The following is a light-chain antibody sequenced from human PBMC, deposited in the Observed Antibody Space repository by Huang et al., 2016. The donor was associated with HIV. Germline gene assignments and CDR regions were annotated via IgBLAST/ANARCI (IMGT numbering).Light chain of an antibody. CDR2: EAS. Sequence: DIQMTQSSATLSASVGDRVTIPCRASQSISTWLAWYQQKPGRAPNLLIYEASTLESGVPSRVSGGGSGTDFTLTISSLQPDDFATYYCQQYNSFPWTFGQGTKVEV. CDR3: QQYNSFPWT. V-gene: IGKV1-5*03. J-gene: IGKJ1*01. CDR1: QSISTW.